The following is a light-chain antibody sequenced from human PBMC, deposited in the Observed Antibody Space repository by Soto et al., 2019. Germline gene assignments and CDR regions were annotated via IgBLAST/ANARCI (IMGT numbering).Light chain of an antibody. CDR1: NSNIGRNT. CDR2: STD. CDR3: AAWDDNLNGPV. V-gene: IGLV1-44*01. Sequence: QSVLTQPPSASGTPGQRVTLSCSGTNSNIGRNTVNWYRQFPGTAPKLLVFSTDQRPSGVPDRFSGSKSGTSASPAISGLQSEDEAEYYCAAWDDNLNGPVFGGGTQLTVL. J-gene: IGLJ7*01.